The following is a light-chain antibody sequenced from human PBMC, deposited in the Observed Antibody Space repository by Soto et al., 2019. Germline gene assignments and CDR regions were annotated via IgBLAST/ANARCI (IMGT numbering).Light chain of an antibody. CDR2: GAS. CDR3: QQYGSSLT. V-gene: IGKV3-20*01. J-gene: IGKJ4*01. CDR1: QSVSSY. Sequence: EIVLTQSPGPLSLSPGERAALSCRASQSVSSYLAWYQQKPGQAPRTLIFGASSRATGIPDRFSGSGSGTDFTLSISRLEPEDSAVYYCQQYGSSLTFGGGTKVDIK.